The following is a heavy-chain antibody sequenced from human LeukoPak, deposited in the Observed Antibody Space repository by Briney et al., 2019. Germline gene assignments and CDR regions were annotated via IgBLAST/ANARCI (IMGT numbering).Heavy chain of an antibody. CDR3: ARDHTAMVRRGRFDY. J-gene: IGHJ4*02. CDR2: ISAYNGNT. D-gene: IGHD5-18*01. Sequence: ASVKVSCKASGYTFTSYGISWVRQAPGQGLEWMGWISAYNGNTNYAQKLQGRVTMTTDTSTSTAYMELRSLRSDDTAVYYCARDHTAMVRRGRFDYWGQGTLVTVSS. CDR1: GYTFTSYG. V-gene: IGHV1-18*01.